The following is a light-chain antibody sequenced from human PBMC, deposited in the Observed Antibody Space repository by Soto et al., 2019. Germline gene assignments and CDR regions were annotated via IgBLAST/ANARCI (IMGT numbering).Light chain of an antibody. J-gene: IGKJ1*01. CDR3: QQYNNRPPWT. CDR1: QSVGSN. V-gene: IGKV3-15*01. CDR2: GAS. Sequence: EIVMTQSPATLSVSPGERATLSCRASQSVGSNLAWYQQKPGQAPRLLMYGASTRATRVPARFSGSGSGAEVTLTSSSRQSEDFAVYYCQQYNNRPPWTFGQGTKVEIE.